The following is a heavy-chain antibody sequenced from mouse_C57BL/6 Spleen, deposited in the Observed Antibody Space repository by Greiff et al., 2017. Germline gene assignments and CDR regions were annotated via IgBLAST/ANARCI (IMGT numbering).Heavy chain of an antibody. CDR1: GYAFSSYW. CDR3: ARWRDGYLDD. D-gene: IGHD3-3*01. J-gene: IGHJ2*01. V-gene: IGHV1-80*01. CDR2: IYPGDGDT. Sequence: VQLQQSGAELVKPGASVKISCKASGYAFSSYWMNWVKQRPGKGLEWIGQIYPGDGDTNYNGKFKGKATLAADKSSSPAYMQLSSLTSEDSAVYFCARWRDGYLDDWGQGTTLTVSS.